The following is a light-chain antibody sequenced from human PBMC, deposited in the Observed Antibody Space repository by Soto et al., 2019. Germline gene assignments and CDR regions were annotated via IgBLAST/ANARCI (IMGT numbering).Light chain of an antibody. CDR1: ESVSSS. V-gene: IGKV3-15*01. Sequence: EIVLTQSPATLSVSPGERVTLSCRASESVSSSLAWYQHKPGQPPRLLIYGASTRATDIPARFSGSGSWTPFTLTISSLQSEDFAVYYCQQYKDWPPVTFGPGTKVEIK. CDR3: QQYKDWPPVT. CDR2: GAS. J-gene: IGKJ3*01.